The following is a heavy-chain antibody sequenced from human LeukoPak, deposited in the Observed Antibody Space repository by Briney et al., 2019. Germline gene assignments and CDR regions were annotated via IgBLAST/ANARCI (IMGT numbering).Heavy chain of an antibody. CDR3: ARFYANEWELPH. V-gene: IGHV3-30*03. D-gene: IGHD1-26*01. Sequence: GGSLRLSCAASGFTFRSYGMHWVRQAPGKGLEWVAVISYDGSNKFYADSVKGRFTISRDNSKNMLYLQMNSLTAEDTAVYYCARFYANEWELPHWGQGTLVTVSS. CDR2: ISYDGSNK. J-gene: IGHJ4*02. CDR1: GFTFRSYG.